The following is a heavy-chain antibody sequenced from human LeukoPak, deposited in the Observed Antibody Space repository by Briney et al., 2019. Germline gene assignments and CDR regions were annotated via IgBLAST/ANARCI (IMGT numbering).Heavy chain of an antibody. CDR3: ARDRGRVFDY. J-gene: IGHJ4*02. Sequence: GGSLRLSCAASGFTFSSYAMHWVRQAPGKGLEYVSAISSNGGSTYYANSVKGRFTISRDNSKNTLYLQMGSLRAEDMAVYYCARDRGRVFDYWGQGTLVTVSS. V-gene: IGHV3-64*01. D-gene: IGHD3-16*01. CDR1: GFTFSSYA. CDR2: ISSNGGST.